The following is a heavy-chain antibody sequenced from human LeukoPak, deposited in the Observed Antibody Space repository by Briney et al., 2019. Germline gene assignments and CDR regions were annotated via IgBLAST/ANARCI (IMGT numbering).Heavy chain of an antibody. D-gene: IGHD3-22*01. CDR3: ARDDSRGSFDY. Sequence: PSETLSLTCTVSGGSVSSGSYYWSWIRQPPGKGLEWIGYIYYSGSTNYNPSLKTRVTISVDTSKNQFSLKLSSVTAADTAVYYCARDDSRGSFDYWGQGTLVTVSS. CDR2: IYYSGST. CDR1: GGSVSSGSYY. J-gene: IGHJ4*02. V-gene: IGHV4-61*01.